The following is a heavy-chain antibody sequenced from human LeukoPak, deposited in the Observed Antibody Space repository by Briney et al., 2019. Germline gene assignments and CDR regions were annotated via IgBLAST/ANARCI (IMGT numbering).Heavy chain of an antibody. J-gene: IGHJ4*02. D-gene: IGHD6-13*01. CDR2: VDYSGIT. Sequence: PSETLSPTCTVSGGSISSSYYYWGWIRQPPGKGLEWIGSVDYSGITYYNPSLKSRITISVDTSKNQFSLRLSSVTAADTAVYYCARQNTDGYSSSWSYFDYWGQGTLVTVSS. CDR3: ARQNTDGYSSSWSYFDY. CDR1: GGSISSSYYY. V-gene: IGHV4-39*01.